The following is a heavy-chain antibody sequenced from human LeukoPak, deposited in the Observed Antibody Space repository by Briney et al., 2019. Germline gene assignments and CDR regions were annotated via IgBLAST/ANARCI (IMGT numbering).Heavy chain of an antibody. CDR1: GFTFNRYW. CDR2: ISSDGSNT. CDR3: VSRNYGSSPFDY. Sequence: GVSLRLSCAASGFTFNRYWMHWVRQAPGKGLVWVSRISSDGSNTNYADSVKGRFTISRDNAENTLYLQMDSLTAEDTAVYYCVSRNYGSSPFDYWGRGTLVTVSS. J-gene: IGHJ4*02. V-gene: IGHV3-74*01. D-gene: IGHD4-17*01.